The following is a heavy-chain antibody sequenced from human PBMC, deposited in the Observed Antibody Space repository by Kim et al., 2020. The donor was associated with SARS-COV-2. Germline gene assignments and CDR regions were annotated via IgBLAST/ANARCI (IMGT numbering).Heavy chain of an antibody. V-gene: IGHV1-69*13. J-gene: IGHJ6*02. Sequence: SVTVSCKASGGTFSSYAISWVRQAPGQGLEWMGGIIPIFGTANYAQKFQGRVTLPADESTSTAYMELSSLRSEDTAVYYCAREIAAAWNVWGQGTTVTV. CDR1: GGTFSSYA. CDR3: AREIAAAWNV. D-gene: IGHD6-13*01. CDR2: IIPIFGTA.